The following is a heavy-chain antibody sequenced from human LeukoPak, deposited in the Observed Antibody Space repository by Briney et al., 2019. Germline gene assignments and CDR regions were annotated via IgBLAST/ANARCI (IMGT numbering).Heavy chain of an antibody. D-gene: IGHD3-10*01. Sequence: GGSLRLSCAASRFTFSSYGMHWVRQAPGKGLEWVSSISSSSSYIYCADSVKGRFTISRDNAKNSLYLQMNSLRAEDTAVYYCARDRALWFGEFHAFDIWGQGTMVTVSS. J-gene: IGHJ3*02. V-gene: IGHV3-21*01. CDR2: ISSSSSYI. CDR3: ARDRALWFGEFHAFDI. CDR1: RFTFSSYG.